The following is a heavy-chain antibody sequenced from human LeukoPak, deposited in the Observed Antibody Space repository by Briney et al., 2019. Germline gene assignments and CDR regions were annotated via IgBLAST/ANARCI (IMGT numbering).Heavy chain of an antibody. CDR3: AKGYNWNGESDY. CDR2: IYSGGST. V-gene: IGHV3-66*01. J-gene: IGHJ4*02. D-gene: IGHD1-20*01. Sequence: GGSLRLSCAASGFTVSSNSVSWVRQAPGKGLEWVSVIYSGGSTYYADSVKGRFTISRDNSKYTLYLQMNSLRAEDTAVYYCAKGYNWNGESDYWGQGTLVTVSS. CDR1: GFTVSSNS.